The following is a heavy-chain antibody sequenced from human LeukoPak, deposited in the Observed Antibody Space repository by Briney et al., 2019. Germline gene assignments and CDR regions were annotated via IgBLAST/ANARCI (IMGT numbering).Heavy chain of an antibody. V-gene: IGHV1-18*01. CDR1: GYTFTSYG. D-gene: IGHD6-19*01. CDR2: ISAYNGNT. Sequence: ASVKVSCKASGYTFTSYGISWVRQAPGQGLEWMGWISAYNGNTNYAQKLQGRVTMTTDTSTSTACMELRSLRSDDTAVYYCARDGPDSSGWYAPNAFDIWGQGTMVTVSS. CDR3: ARDGPDSSGWYAPNAFDI. J-gene: IGHJ3*02.